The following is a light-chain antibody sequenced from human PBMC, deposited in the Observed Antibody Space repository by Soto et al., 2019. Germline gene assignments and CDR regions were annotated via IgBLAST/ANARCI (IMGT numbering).Light chain of an antibody. CDR3: QHRSNWPLT. V-gene: IGKV3-11*01. J-gene: IGKJ4*01. CDR2: DTS. CDR1: QSVSNY. Sequence: EIVLTQSPATLSLSPWERATLSCRASQSVSNYLAWYQQKPGQAPRLLIYDTSNRATGIPARFSGSGSGTDFTLTISSLEPEDFAVYYCQHRSNWPLTFGGGTKVDIK.